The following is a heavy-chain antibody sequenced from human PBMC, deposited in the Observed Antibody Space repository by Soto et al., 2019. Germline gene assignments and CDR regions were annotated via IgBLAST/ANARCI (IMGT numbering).Heavy chain of an antibody. CDR2: IYYSGST. J-gene: IGHJ5*02. Sequence: SETLSLTCTVSGGSISSSSYYWGWIRQPPGKGLEGIGSIYYSGSTYYNPSLKSRVTISVDTSKNQFSLKLSSVTAADTAVYYCARLTGASSSPPGPWGQGTLVTVSS. CDR3: ARLTGASSSPPGP. V-gene: IGHV4-39*01. D-gene: IGHD6-6*01. CDR1: GGSISSSSYY.